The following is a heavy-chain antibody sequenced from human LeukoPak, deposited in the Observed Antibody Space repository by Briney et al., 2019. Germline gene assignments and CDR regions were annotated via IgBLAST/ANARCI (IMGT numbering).Heavy chain of an antibody. V-gene: IGHV4-34*01. CDR2: INHSGST. J-gene: IGHJ3*02. CDR3: ARGGGDCSSTSCYAFDI. CDR1: GGSFSGYY. Sequence: SETLSLTCLVYGGSFSGYYWSWIRPPPGKGVEWIGEINHSGSTNYNPSLKSRVTISVDTSKNQFSLKLSSVTATDTAVYYCARGGGDCSSTSCYAFDIWGQGTMVTVSS. D-gene: IGHD2-2*01.